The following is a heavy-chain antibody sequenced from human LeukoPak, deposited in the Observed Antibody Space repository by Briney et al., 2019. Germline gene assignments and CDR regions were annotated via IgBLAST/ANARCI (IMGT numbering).Heavy chain of an antibody. J-gene: IGHJ5*02. CDR3: ARVAGRYCSGGSCYSGNVNWFDP. CDR2: IYYSGST. CDR1: GGSISSYY. Sequence: SETLSLTCTVSGGSISSYYWSWIRQPPGKGLEWIGSIYYSGSTYYNPSLKSRVTISVDTSKNQFSLKLSSVTAADTAVYYCARVAGRYCSGGSCYSGNVNWFDPWGQGTLVTVSS. D-gene: IGHD2-15*01. V-gene: IGHV4-59*12.